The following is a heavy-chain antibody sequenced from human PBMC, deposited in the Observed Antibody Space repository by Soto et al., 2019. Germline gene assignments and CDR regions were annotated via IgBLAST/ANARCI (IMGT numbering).Heavy chain of an antibody. D-gene: IGHD3-10*01. Sequence: GGSLRLSCAAYGFIFDDYTMHWVRQAPGKGLEWVSLISWDGVSTHYAYSVKGRFTISRDNSKNSVYLQMNSLRKEDTALYYCAKAAFNYYGSGSDAIDYWGQGALVTVSS. V-gene: IGHV3-43*01. CDR2: ISWDGVST. CDR3: AKAAFNYYGSGSDAIDY. CDR1: GFIFDDYT. J-gene: IGHJ4*02.